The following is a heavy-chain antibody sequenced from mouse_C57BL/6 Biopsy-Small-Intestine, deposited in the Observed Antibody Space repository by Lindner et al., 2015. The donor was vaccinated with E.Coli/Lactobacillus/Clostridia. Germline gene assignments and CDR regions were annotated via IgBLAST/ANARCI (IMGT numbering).Heavy chain of an antibody. Sequence: VQLQESGGDLVKPGGSLKLSCAASGFTFSSYGMSWVRQTPDKRLEWVATISGGGSYTYYPDSVKGRFTISRDNAKNTLYLQMSSLKSEDTAMYYCARHTGGFDYFDYWGQGTTLTVSS. CDR1: GFTFSSYG. D-gene: IGHD1-1*01. V-gene: IGHV5-6*01. CDR2: ISGGGSYT. J-gene: IGHJ2*01. CDR3: ARHTGGFDYFDY.